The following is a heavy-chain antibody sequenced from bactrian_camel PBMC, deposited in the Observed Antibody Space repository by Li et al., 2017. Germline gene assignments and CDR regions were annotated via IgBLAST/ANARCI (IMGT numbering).Heavy chain of an antibody. V-gene: IGHV3S40*01. Sequence: DVQLVESGGGSVQAGGSLNLSCEASGDTDSLTCIGFFRQSPGKEREGVAGIHIDSGTPAYIDSVKGRFTISQENAKNTVYLQMNSAKPEDTGMYICAADKLYGGTHPLARDFRYWGQGTQVTVS. J-gene: IGHJ6*01. CDR3: AADKLYGGTHPLARDFRY. CDR2: IHIDSGTP. CDR1: GDTDSLTC. D-gene: IGHD6*01.